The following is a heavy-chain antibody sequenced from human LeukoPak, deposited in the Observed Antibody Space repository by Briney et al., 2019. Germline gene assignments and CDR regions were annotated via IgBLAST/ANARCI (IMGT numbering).Heavy chain of an antibody. CDR1: GFRFSDHA. D-gene: IGHD6-19*01. J-gene: IGHJ4*02. V-gene: IGHV3-30-3*01. CDR3: ARQQWLLLIWMGSFDC. CDR2: ISYDGSNK. Sequence: PGRSLRLSCAASGFRFSDHAMHWVRQAPGKGLEWVAVISYDGSNKYYADSVKGRFIISRDNSKNTLYLQMNSLRTEDTAVYYCARQQWLLLIWMGSFDCWGQGALVTVSS.